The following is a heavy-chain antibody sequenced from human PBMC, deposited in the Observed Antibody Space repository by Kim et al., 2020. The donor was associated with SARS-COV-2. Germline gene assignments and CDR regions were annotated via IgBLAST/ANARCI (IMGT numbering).Heavy chain of an antibody. J-gene: IGHJ5*02. CDR2: ISSSGSYI. CDR1: GFTFSDYY. Sequence: GGSLRLSCAASGFTFSDYYMTWIRQAPGKGLEWLSYISSSGSYIKYAASVKGRFTIARDNAKNSLYLQMNSLRAEDTAVYYCARVSSGSSSWYWFDPWGQGTLVTVSS. D-gene: IGHD6-13*01. CDR3: ARVSSGSSSWYWFDP. V-gene: IGHV3-11*05.